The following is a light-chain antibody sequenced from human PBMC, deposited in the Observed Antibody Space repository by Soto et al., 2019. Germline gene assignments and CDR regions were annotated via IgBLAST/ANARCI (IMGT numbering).Light chain of an antibody. V-gene: IGKV3-20*01. J-gene: IGKJ5*01. CDR1: QSVSSDY. Sequence: EIVLTQSPGTLSLSPGERATLSCRASQSVSSDYLAWYQQKPGQAPNLLIYGASNRATGIPDRFSGSVSGTDFALTISRLEPEDFAVYYFQQYGTSPITFGQGTRLEIK. CDR2: GAS. CDR3: QQYGTSPIT.